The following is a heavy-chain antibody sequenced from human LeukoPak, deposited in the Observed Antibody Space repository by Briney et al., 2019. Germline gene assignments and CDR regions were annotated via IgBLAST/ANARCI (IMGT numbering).Heavy chain of an antibody. J-gene: IGHJ4*02. D-gene: IGHD2-2*01. V-gene: IGHV1-69*05. CDR3: AYGVVVPAAPYRFDY. CDR2: IIPIFGTA. Sequence: SVKVSCKASGGTFSSYAISWVRQAPGQGLEWMGGIIPIFGTANYAQKFQGRVTITTDESTSTAYMELSSLRSEDTAVYYCAYGVVVPAAPYRFDYWGQGTLVTVSS. CDR1: GGTFSSYA.